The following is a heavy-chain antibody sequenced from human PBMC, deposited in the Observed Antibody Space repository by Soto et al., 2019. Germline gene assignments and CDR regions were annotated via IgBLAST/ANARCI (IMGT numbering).Heavy chain of an antibody. J-gene: IGHJ5*02. CDR2: IWSNGINK. CDR3: ARAMGHLERDWFDP. D-gene: IGHD1-26*01. Sequence: QVQLVESGGGVVQPERSLRLSCAASGFTVSHYGVHGVRQAPGKGLEWVSVIWSNGINKDYVDSVKGRFTVSRDTSKNTVYLQMNDLRADDTAVYYCARAMGHLERDWFDPWGQGTLVTVSS. V-gene: IGHV3-33*01. CDR1: GFTVSHYG.